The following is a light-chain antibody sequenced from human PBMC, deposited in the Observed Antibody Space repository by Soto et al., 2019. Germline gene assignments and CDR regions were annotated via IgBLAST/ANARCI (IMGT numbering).Light chain of an antibody. CDR1: QSILYSSNNKNY. Sequence: DIVMTQSPDSLAVSLGETATINCKSSQSILYSSNNKNYLTWYQQKPGQPLKLLIYWASTRESGVPDRFSGSGSGTDFTLTISRLQAEDVAVYYCQQYYSSPLTFGGGTKVEIK. J-gene: IGKJ4*01. CDR2: WAS. CDR3: QQYYSSPLT. V-gene: IGKV4-1*01.